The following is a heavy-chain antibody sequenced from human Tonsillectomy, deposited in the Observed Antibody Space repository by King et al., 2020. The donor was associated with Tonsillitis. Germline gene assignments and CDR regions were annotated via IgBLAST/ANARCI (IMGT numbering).Heavy chain of an antibody. CDR3: AKDRAAMVSPTGSMDG. V-gene: IGHV3-23*04. D-gene: IGHD5-18*01. CDR2: ISGGGGST. CDR1: GFTFSSYA. J-gene: IGHJ6*02. Sequence: VQLVESGGGLVQPGGSLRLSCAASGFTFSSYAMSWVRQAPGKGLEWVSAISGGGGSTFYADSVKGRFTISRDNSRNTLYLQMNSLRAEDTDVYYCAKDRAAMVSPTGSMDGWGQGTTVTVSS.